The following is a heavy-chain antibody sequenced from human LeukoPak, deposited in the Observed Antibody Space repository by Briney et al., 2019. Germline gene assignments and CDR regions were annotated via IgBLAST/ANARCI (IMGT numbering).Heavy chain of an antibody. D-gene: IGHD3-3*01. V-gene: IGHV3-30-3*01. CDR1: GFSFSSYT. J-gene: IGHJ3*02. CDR2: ISYDGNNK. Sequence: PGGSLRLSCAASGFSFSSYTMHWVRQAPGKGLEWVAVISYDGNNKYYADSVRGRFTISRDNSKNTLYVQMNSLRAEDTAVYYCASTSQPTYYDFWRSAFDIWGQGTMVTVSS. CDR3: ASTSQPTYYDFWRSAFDI.